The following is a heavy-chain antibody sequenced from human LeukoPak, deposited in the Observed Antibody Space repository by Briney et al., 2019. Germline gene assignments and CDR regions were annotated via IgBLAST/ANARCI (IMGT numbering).Heavy chain of an antibody. CDR2: TNPNSGGT. V-gene: IGHV1-2*06. Sequence: GASVKVSCKASGYTFTGYYMHWVRQAPGQGLEWMGRTNPNSGGTNYAQKFQGRVTMTRDASISTAYMELSRLRSDDTAVYYCASFFSCSGGSCYTDLLPKPIYFDDWGQGTLVTVSS. D-gene: IGHD2-15*01. J-gene: IGHJ4*02. CDR3: ASFFSCSGGSCYTDLLPKPIYFDD. CDR1: GYTFTGYY.